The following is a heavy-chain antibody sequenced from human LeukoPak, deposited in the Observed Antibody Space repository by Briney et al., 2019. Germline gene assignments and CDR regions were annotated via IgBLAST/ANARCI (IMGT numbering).Heavy chain of an antibody. CDR3: ARDGGRSSSSFRGAFDY. V-gene: IGHV4-59*06. D-gene: IGHD6-6*01. CDR1: GGSISSYY. J-gene: IGHJ4*02. CDR2: IYYSGST. Sequence: SETLSLTCTVSGGSISSYYWSWIRQPPGKGLEWIGYIYYSGSTYYNPSLKSRVTISVDTSKNQFSLKLSSVTAADTAVYYCARDGGRSSSSFRGAFDYWGQGTLVTVSS.